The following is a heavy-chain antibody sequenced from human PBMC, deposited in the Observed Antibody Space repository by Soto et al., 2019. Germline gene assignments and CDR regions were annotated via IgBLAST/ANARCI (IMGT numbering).Heavy chain of an antibody. D-gene: IGHD3-3*01. Sequence: AGGSLRLSCAASGFTFSSYGMHWVRQAPGKGLEWVAVISYDGSNKYFADSVKGRFTISRDNSKNTLYLQMNSLRAEDTAVYYCAKDRAGDIYVAARSGLDYWGQGTLVTVSS. CDR3: AKDRAGDIYVAARSGLDY. V-gene: IGHV3-30*18. J-gene: IGHJ4*02. CDR1: GFTFSSYG. CDR2: ISYDGSNK.